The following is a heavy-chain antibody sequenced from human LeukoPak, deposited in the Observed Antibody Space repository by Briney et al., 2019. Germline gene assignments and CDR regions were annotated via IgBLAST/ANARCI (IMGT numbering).Heavy chain of an antibody. CDR1: GGSVSSGTYY. V-gene: IGHV4-61*01. CDR2: IYYAGNT. D-gene: IGHD5-18*01. Sequence: PSETLSLTCTVSGGSVSSGTYYWSWIRQPPGKGLEYIGYIYYAGNTNYNPSLNSRVTISVDTSKKQFSLKLNSVTAADTAVYFCARGPGSPSGDNYGRPLDYWGQGTLVTVSS. J-gene: IGHJ4*02. CDR3: ARGPGSPSGDNYGRPLDY.